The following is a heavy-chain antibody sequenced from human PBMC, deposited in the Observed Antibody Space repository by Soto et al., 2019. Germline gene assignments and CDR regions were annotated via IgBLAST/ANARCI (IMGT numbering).Heavy chain of an antibody. CDR1: GFTFSSYG. CDR3: AKDRSRFGELLGVYFDY. V-gene: IGHV3-30*18. J-gene: IGHJ4*02. CDR2: ISYDGSNK. D-gene: IGHD3-10*01. Sequence: QVQLVESGGGVVQPGRSLRLSCAASGFTFSSYGMHWVRQAPGKGLEWVAVISYDGSNKYYADSVKGRFTISRDNSKNPLYLQMNSLRAEDTAVYYCAKDRSRFGELLGVYFDYWGQGTLVTVSS.